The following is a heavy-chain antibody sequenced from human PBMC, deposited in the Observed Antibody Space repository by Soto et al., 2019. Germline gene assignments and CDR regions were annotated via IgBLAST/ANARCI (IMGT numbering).Heavy chain of an antibody. Sequence: ASVKVSCKASGYTFTSYYMHWVRQAPGQGNEKMGKINPSGGSTSYAQKFQVIVTMTGDTSTSTVYIELSSLRSDYTAVYYCARDFSTTAYYFDYWGQGTLVTSPQ. CDR2: INPSGGST. CDR1: GYTFTSYY. CDR3: ARDFSTTAYYFDY. V-gene: IGHV1-46*03. J-gene: IGHJ4*02. D-gene: IGHD4-17*01.